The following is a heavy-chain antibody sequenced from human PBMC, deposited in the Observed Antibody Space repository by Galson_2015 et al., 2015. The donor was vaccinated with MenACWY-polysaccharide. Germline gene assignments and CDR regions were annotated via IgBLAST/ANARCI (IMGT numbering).Heavy chain of an antibody. CDR2: ISGSGLNT. J-gene: IGHJ4*02. CDR3: AKQIDEYYGSGNYYPPWDY. Sequence: SLRLSCAASGFTFSSYAMSWVRPAPGKGLEWVSTISGSGLNTYYADSVKGRFTMSRDNSKNTLYMQMNSLRAEDTAVYYCAKQIDEYYGSGNYYPPWDYWGQGTLVTVSS. CDR1: GFTFSSYA. D-gene: IGHD3-10*01. V-gene: IGHV3-23*01.